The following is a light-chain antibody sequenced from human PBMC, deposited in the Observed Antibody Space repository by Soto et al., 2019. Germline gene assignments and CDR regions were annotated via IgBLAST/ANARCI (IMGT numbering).Light chain of an antibody. Sequence: AIQMTQSPSSLSASVGDRVTITCRASQGIRNDLDWFQQKPGKAPKLLIYAASTLQSGVPSRFSASGSGTDFTLTISSLQPEDFATYYCLQNYNYPRTFGQGTKVDI. J-gene: IGKJ1*01. CDR2: AAS. CDR3: LQNYNYPRT. CDR1: QGIRND. V-gene: IGKV1-6*01.